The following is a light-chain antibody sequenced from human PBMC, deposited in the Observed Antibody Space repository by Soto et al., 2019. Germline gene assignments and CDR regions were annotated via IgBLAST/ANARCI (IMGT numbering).Light chain of an antibody. CDR3: QQYGSSPGT. Sequence: EIVLTQSPGTLSLSPGERATLSCRASQSVSSSYLAWYQQKPGQAPRLLIYGASSRATGIPDRFSGSGSGTDFTLTISRLETEDFAVYYRQQYGSSPGTFGQGTKV. V-gene: IGKV3-20*01. J-gene: IGKJ1*01. CDR1: QSVSSSY. CDR2: GAS.